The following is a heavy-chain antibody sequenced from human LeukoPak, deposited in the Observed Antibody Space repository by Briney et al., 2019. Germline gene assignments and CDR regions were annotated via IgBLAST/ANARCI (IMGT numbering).Heavy chain of an antibody. CDR1: GYTFTSYY. J-gene: IGHJ4*02. CDR3: ARDFYNYDSSGYYALPGGY. CDR2: INPSGGST. D-gene: IGHD3-22*01. Sequence: ASVKVSCKASGYTFTSYYMHWVRQAPGQGLEWMGIINPSGGSTSYAQKFQGRVTMTRYTSTSTVYMELSSLRSEDTAVYYCARDFYNYDSSGYYALPGGYWGQGTLVTVSS. V-gene: IGHV1-46*03.